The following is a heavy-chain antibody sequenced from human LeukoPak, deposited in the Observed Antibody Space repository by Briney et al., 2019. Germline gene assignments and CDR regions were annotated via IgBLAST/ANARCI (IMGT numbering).Heavy chain of an antibody. Sequence: GGSLRLSCAASGFTFSTYWMHWVRQAPGKGLVWVSRSNSDGSTTTYADSVKGRFTISRDNAKNTLYLQMNSLRVEDTAEYYCVRGDSRDYWGQGTLVTVSS. V-gene: IGHV3-74*01. CDR2: SNSDGSTT. J-gene: IGHJ4*02. CDR1: GFTFSTYW. CDR3: VRGDSRDY. D-gene: IGHD3-22*01.